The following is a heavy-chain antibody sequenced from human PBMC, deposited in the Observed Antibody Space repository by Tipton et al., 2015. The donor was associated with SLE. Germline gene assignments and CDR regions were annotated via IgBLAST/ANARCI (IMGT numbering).Heavy chain of an antibody. J-gene: IGHJ4*02. CDR3: ARGNDFWSGYLYYFDY. D-gene: IGHD3-3*01. V-gene: IGHV4-59*11. CDR2: IYHTGST. CDR1: GGSISSHY. Sequence: TLSLTCTVSGGSISSHYWSWIRQPPGKGLEWIGYIYHTGSTYYNPSLKSRVTISVDTSKNQFSLKLSSVTAADTAVYYCARGNDFWSGYLYYFDYWGQGTLVTVSS.